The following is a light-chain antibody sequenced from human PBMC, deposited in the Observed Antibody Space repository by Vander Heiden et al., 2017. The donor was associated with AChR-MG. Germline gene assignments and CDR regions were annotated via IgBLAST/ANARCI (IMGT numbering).Light chain of an antibody. CDR2: AAS. V-gene: IGKV1-5*01. CDR1: ESISRW. Sequence: DIPMTQSPSTLSASVGDRVTITCRASESISRWLAWYQQKPGKGPNLLIYAASTLQSGVPSRFSGSGSGTEFTLTISSLQPDDFAIYYCQQYNSYWTFGQGTKVDVK. J-gene: IGKJ1*01. CDR3: QQYNSYWT.